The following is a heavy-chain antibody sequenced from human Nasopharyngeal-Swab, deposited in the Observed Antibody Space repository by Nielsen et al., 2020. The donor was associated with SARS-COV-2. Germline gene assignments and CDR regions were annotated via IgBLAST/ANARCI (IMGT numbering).Heavy chain of an antibody. CDR2: IRSKANGGTT. D-gene: IGHD6-13*01. V-gene: IGHV3-49*04. CDR1: GFTFGDYA. J-gene: IGHJ4*02. CDR3: TREYDDSWYAEIFDY. Sequence: GESLKISCTASGFTFGDYAMSWVRQAPGEGLEWVGFIRSKANGGTTEYAASVKGRFTISRDDSKSIAYLQLNSLKTEDTAVYYCTREYDDSWYAEIFDYWGQGTLVTVSS.